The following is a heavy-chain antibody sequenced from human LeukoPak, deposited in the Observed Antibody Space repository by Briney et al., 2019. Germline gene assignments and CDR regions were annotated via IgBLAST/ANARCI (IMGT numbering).Heavy chain of an antibody. Sequence: AGGSLRLSCTASGFTFDDYGMNWVRQAPGKGLEWISGIHWNGDTTNYAAPVEGRFTISRDNAKNSLYLQMNSLRAEDTALYYCARGLRYYYYYYMDVWGKGTTVTVSS. CDR2: IHWNGDTT. CDR1: GFTFDDYG. V-gene: IGHV3-20*04. J-gene: IGHJ6*03. CDR3: ARGLRYYYYYYMDV. D-gene: IGHD3-9*01.